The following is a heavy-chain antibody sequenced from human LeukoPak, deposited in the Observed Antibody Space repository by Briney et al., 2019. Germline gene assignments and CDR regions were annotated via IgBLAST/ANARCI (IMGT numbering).Heavy chain of an antibody. CDR1: GGSINSSTYF. V-gene: IGHV4-39*01. Sequence: PSETLSLTCTVSGGSINSSTYFWGWIRQPPGKGLEWIASVFYNGTTYYDPSLKSRVTISVDTSKNQFSLKLSSVTAADTAVYYCARPGQLGRYYFDYWGQGTLVTVSS. D-gene: IGHD6-13*01. J-gene: IGHJ4*02. CDR2: VFYNGTT. CDR3: ARPGQLGRYYFDY.